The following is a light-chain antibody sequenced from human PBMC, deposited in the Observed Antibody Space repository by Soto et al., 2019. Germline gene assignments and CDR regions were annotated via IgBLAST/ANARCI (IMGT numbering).Light chain of an antibody. V-gene: IGKV3D-15*01. CDR3: QQYNNWPLT. CDR2: DAT. CDR1: QSVSGN. Sequence: EIVLTQSPATLSLYPGERATLSCRASQSVSGNLAWYQQKPGQPPRLLIHDATNRATGVPARFSGSGSGTEFTLTIGSLQSEDFAVYYCQQYNNWPLTFGGGTKVDIK. J-gene: IGKJ4*01.